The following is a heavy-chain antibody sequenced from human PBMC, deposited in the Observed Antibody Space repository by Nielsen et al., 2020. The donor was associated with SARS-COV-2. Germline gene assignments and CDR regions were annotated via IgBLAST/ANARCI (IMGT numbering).Heavy chain of an antibody. Sequence: GESLKISCKGSGYSFTSYWIGWVRQMPGKGLEWMGIIYPGDSDTRYSPSFQGQVTISADKSISTAYLQWSSLKASDTAMYYCARMRNYDFWSGYYRFAFDIWGQGTMVTVSS. J-gene: IGHJ3*02. D-gene: IGHD3-3*01. CDR2: IYPGDSDT. V-gene: IGHV5-51*01. CDR1: GYSFTSYW. CDR3: ARMRNYDFWSGYYRFAFDI.